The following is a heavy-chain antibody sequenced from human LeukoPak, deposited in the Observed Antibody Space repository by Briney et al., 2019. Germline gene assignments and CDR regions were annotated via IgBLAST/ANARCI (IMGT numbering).Heavy chain of an antibody. D-gene: IGHD1-26*01. J-gene: IGHJ4*02. Sequence: GGSLRLSCIVSGFTFRTSWMSWVRPAPGKRLEWAGSINPGGGEAYYVDSVKGRFTISRDNAISSVFLQMNSLRADDTAVYYCAKLMGERTIYDYWGQGSLVTVSS. V-gene: IGHV3-7*01. CDR1: GFTFRTSW. CDR2: INPGGGEA. CDR3: AKLMGERTIYDY.